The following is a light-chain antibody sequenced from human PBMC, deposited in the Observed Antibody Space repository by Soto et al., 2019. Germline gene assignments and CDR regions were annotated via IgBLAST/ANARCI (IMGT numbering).Light chain of an antibody. J-gene: IGKJ1*01. CDR3: QQYSGYSRT. CDR2: KAS. V-gene: IGKV1-5*03. Sequence: DIQMTQSPSTRSASVGDRVTITCRASQSISSWLAWYQQKPGKAPNLLIYKASRLHSGVSSRFSGSESGTEFTLTISSLQPDDFATYYCQQYSGYSRTFGQGTRWIS. CDR1: QSISSW.